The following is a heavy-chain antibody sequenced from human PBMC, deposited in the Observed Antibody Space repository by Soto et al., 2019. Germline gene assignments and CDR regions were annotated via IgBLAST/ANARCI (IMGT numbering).Heavy chain of an antibody. J-gene: IGHJ4*02. CDR2: INHSGST. Sequence: PSETLSLTCAVYGGSFSGYYWTWIRQPPGTGLEWIGEINHSGSTNYNPSLKSRVTIPVDTSKNQFSLKPSSVTAAAKPVYSCERSMYYSDGSAYSPFDDWGQGILVTGS. V-gene: IGHV4-34*01. CDR3: ERSMYYSDGSAYSPFDD. CDR1: GGSFSGYY. D-gene: IGHD3-22*01.